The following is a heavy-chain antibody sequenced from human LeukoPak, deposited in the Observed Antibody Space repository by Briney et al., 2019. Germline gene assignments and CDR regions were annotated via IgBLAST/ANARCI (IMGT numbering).Heavy chain of an antibody. CDR2: INHSGST. CDR1: GGSFSGDY. J-gene: IGHJ5*02. Sequence: TGGSLRLSCAVYGGSFSGDYWSWIRQPPGKGLEWIGEINHSGSTNYNPSLKSRVTLSVDSSKNQFSLNLNSVTAADTAIYYCATGATWGQGTLVTVSS. CDR3: ATGAT. V-gene: IGHV4-34*01. D-gene: IGHD1-26*01.